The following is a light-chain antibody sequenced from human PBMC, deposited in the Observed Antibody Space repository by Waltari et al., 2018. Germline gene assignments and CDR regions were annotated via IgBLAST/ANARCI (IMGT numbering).Light chain of an antibody. V-gene: IGKV1-NL1*01. Sequence: DIQMTQSPSYLSAFVGDRVTITCRASQGIYNSLVWYKQKPGKAPKLLLYAASRLESGVPSRFSGSGSGTDYTLTISSLQPEDFATYYCQQYYSLRTFGQGTKVEIK. J-gene: IGKJ1*01. CDR1: QGIYNS. CDR3: QQYYSLRT. CDR2: AAS.